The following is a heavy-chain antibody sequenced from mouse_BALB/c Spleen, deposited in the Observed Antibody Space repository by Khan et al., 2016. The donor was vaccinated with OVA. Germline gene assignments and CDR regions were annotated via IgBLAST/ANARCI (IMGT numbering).Heavy chain of an antibody. CDR2: ISGTGIYT. D-gene: IGHD2-10*01. CDR1: GFAFSSYD. V-gene: IGHV5-9*02. Sequence: EVELVESGGDLVKPGGSLKLSCAPSGFAFSSYDMSWVRQTPEKRLEWVATISGTGIYTYYPDSVKGRFTISRDNARNTLYLQLSSLRSEDTALYYCARPSYYGNPWFTYWGQGTLVTVSA. J-gene: IGHJ3*01. CDR3: ARPSYYGNPWFTY.